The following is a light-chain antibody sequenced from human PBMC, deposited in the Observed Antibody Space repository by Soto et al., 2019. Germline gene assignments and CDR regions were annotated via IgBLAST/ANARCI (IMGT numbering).Light chain of an antibody. CDR2: GAF. J-gene: IGKJ4*01. V-gene: IGKV1-39*01. Sequence: DIQMTQSPSSLSASVGDRVTITCRASQSIRSNLNWYQQKPGKAPKLLIYGAFTLESGVPSRFGGSGSGTDFTLTISSLQPEDFATYHCQQSYSAPPTFGGGTRVEIK. CDR3: QQSYSAPPT. CDR1: QSIRSN.